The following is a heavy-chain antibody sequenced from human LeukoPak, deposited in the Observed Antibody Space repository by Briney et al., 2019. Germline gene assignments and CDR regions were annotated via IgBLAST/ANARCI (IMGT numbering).Heavy chain of an antibody. V-gene: IGHV3-21*01. CDR3: ARDRWVFGGNPGLDC. J-gene: IGHJ4*02. CDR2: ISSSSSYI. D-gene: IGHD4-23*01. Sequence: GGSLRLSCAASGFTFSSYSMNWVRQAPGKGLEWVSSISSSSSYIYYADSVKGRFTISRDNAKNSLYLQMNSLRAEDTALYYCARDRWVFGGNPGLDCWGQGTLVTVSS. CDR1: GFTFSSYS.